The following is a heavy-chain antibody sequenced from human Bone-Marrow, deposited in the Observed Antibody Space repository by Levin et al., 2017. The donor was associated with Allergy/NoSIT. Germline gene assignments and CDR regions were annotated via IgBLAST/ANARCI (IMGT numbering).Heavy chain of an antibody. Sequence: GGSLRLSCAASGFTFSNYGIHWVRQAPGKGLEWVAVISYDGRLEYYGDSVKGRFTISRDNSKNTLYLQMISLRAEDTAMYYCAKFYTGNQIVHDAFDIWGQGTMVTVSS. CDR1: GFTFSNYG. D-gene: IGHD1-26*01. CDR3: AKFYTGNQIVHDAFDI. J-gene: IGHJ3*02. CDR2: ISYDGRLE. V-gene: IGHV3-30*18.